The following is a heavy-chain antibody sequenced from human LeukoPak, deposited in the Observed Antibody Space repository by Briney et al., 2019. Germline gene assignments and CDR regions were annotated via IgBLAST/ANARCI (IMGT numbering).Heavy chain of an antibody. J-gene: IGHJ4*02. Sequence: SETLSLTCTVSGGSISSYYWSWIRQPPGKGLEWIGYIYYSGSTNYNPSLKSRVTISVDTSKNQFSLKLSSVTAADTAVYYCARQNRYYFDYWDQGTLVTVSS. V-gene: IGHV4-59*08. CDR1: GGSISSYY. CDR3: ARQNRYYFDY. CDR2: IYYSGST.